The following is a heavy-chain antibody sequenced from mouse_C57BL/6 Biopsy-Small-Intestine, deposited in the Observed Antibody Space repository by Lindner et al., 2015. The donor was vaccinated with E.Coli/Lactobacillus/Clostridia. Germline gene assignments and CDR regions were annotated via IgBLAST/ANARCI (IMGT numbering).Heavy chain of an antibody. V-gene: IGHV10-1*01. D-gene: IGHD2-5*01. CDR1: GFGFNIYA. CDR3: VRGSYYSNFVPFAY. J-gene: IGHJ3*01. Sequence: EVQLQESGGGLVQPKGSLKLSCAASGFGFNIYAMNWVRQAPGKGLEWVARIRTKSNNYATFYADSVKDRFAISRDDSESILYLQMNNLKTEDTAIYYCVRGSYYSNFVPFAYWGQGTLVTVSA. CDR2: IRTKSNNYAT.